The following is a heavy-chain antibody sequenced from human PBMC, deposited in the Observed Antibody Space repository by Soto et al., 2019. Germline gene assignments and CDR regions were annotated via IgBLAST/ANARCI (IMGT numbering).Heavy chain of an antibody. Sequence: SETLSLTCTVSGGPIGTYSWSWIRQSPGKGLEWLGHTYYSGSSNYNPSLKSRITISVDTSKNLCFLELISVTAADTAVYYCARGAPQDLWGQGTLVTVSS. V-gene: IGHV4-59*01. CDR2: TYYSGSS. CDR3: ARGAPQDL. CDR1: GGPIGTYS. J-gene: IGHJ5*02.